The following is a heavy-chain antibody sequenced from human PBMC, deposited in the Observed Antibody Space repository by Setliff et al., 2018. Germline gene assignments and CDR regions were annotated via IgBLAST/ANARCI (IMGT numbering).Heavy chain of an antibody. J-gene: IGHJ3*02. CDR2: VSGGGTVK. D-gene: IGHD1-26*01. Sequence: PGGSLRLSCEGSGFSFTDYSMNWVRQAPGKRLEWVSGVSGGGTVKHYAESVKGRFTISRDNSKNTLYLGMKRLRVEDTAIYSCAKVQRRGWYSYFEDAFDIWGQGTVVTVSS. V-gene: IGHV3-23*01. CDR3: AKVQRRGWYSYFEDAFDI. CDR1: GFSFTDYS.